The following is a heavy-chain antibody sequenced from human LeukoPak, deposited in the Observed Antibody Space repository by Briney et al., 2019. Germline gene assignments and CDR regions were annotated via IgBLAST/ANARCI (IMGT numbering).Heavy chain of an antibody. V-gene: IGHV3-9*01. Sequence: GRSLRLSCAASGFTFDDYAMHWVRQAPGKGLEWVSGISWNSGSIGYADSVKGRFTISRDNAKNSLYLQMNSLRAEDTALYYCAKDRGDSSGYYSFDYWGQGTLVTVSS. CDR1: GFTFDDYA. D-gene: IGHD3-22*01. J-gene: IGHJ4*02. CDR2: ISWNSGSI. CDR3: AKDRGDSSGYYSFDY.